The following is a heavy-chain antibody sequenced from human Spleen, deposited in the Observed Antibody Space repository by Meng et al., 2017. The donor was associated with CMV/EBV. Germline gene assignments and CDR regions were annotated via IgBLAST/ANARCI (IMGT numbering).Heavy chain of an antibody. D-gene: IGHD3-22*01. V-gene: IGHV3-7*01. CDR2: IKQDGSEK. CDR1: GFTFSSYW. J-gene: IGHJ2*01. CDR3: ARDGDSSGYWVRYFDL. Sequence: GGSLRLSCAASGFTFSSYWMSWVRQAPGKGREWVANIKQDGSEKYYVDSVKGRFTISRDNAKNSLYLQRNSPRAEDTAVYYCARDGDSSGYWVRYFDLWGRGTLVTVSS.